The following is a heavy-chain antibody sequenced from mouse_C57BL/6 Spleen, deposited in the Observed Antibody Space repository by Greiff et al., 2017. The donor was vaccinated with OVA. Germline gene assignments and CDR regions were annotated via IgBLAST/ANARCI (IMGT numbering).Heavy chain of an antibody. CDR3: AREDHYRDAMDY. Sequence: QVQLQQPGAELVRPGSSVKLSCKASGYTFTSYWMEWVKQRPGQGLEWIGNIYPSDSETHYNQKFKVKATLTVDKSSSTAYMQLSSLTSEDSAVYYCAREDHYRDAMDYWGQGTSVTVSS. CDR1: GYTFTSYW. V-gene: IGHV1-61*01. D-gene: IGHD1-1*01. J-gene: IGHJ4*01. CDR2: IYPSDSET.